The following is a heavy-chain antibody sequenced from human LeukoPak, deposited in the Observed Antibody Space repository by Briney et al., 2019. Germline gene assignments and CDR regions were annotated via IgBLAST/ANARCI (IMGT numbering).Heavy chain of an antibody. CDR2: INSDGSTT. CDR1: GFTFSSYW. CDR3: VRNLDFWGDSEDY. J-gene: IGHJ4*02. Sequence: GGSLRLSCAASGFTFSSYWMHWVRQAPGKGLVWVSRINSDGSTTTYADSVKGRFTISRDNAKNALYLQMNSLRAEDTAVYYCVRNLDFWGDSEDYWGQGTLVTVSS. V-gene: IGHV3-74*01. D-gene: IGHD3-3*01.